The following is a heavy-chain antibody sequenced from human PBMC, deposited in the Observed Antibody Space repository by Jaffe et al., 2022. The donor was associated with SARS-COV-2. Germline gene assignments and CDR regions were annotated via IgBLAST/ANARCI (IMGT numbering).Heavy chain of an antibody. CDR3: AKGRGYCSGASCHPSAFEF. CDR1: GFSFSSYA. D-gene: IGHD2-15*01. Sequence: EVQLLESGGGLVQPGGSLRLSCAASGFSFSSYAMSWVRQAPGEGLEWVSTISGSGSGTYYADSVKGRFTISRDNSKNTVYLQMNSLRAEDTAVYSCAKGRGYCSGASCHPSAFEFWGQGAPVTVSS. V-gene: IGHV3-23*01. CDR2: ISGSGSGT. J-gene: IGHJ4*02.